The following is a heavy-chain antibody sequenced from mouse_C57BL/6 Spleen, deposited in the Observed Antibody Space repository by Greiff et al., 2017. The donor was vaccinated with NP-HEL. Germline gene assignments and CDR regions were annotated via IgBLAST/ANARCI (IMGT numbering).Heavy chain of an antibody. D-gene: IGHD1-1*01. Sequence: EVNVVESGGGLVKPGGSLKLSCAASGFTFSSYAMSWVRQTPEKRLEWVATISDGGRYTYYPDNVKGRFTISRDNAKNNLYLQMSHLKSEDTAMYYCARGLGYGSSPYYFDYWGQGTTLTVSS. V-gene: IGHV5-4*03. CDR3: ARGLGYGSSPYYFDY. CDR1: GFTFSSYA. CDR2: ISDGGRYT. J-gene: IGHJ2*01.